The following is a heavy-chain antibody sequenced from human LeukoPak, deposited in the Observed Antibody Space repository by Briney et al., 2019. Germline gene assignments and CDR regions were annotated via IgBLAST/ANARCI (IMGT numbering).Heavy chain of an antibody. CDR1: GGSISSSSYY. CDR2: IYYSGST. CDR3: ARVVDTAEDFDY. V-gene: IGHV4-39*02. J-gene: IGHJ4*02. D-gene: IGHD5-18*01. Sequence: SETLSLTCTVSGGSISSSSYYWGWIRQPPGKGLEWIGNIYYSGSTYYNPSLKSRVTISVDTSNNQFSLKLSAVTAADTAVYYCARVVDTAEDFDYWGQGTLVTVSS.